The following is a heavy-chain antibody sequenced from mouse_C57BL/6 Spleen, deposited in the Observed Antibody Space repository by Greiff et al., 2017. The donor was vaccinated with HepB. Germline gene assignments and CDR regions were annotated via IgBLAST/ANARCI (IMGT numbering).Heavy chain of an antibody. J-gene: IGHJ4*01. CDR1: GYTFTSYW. Sequence: QVQLQQPGAELVRPGTSVKLSCKASGYTFTSYWMHWVKQRPGQGLEWIGVIDPSDSYTNYNQKFKGKATLTVDTSSSTAYMQLSSLTSEDSAVYYCARGFTHYYAMDYWGQGTSVTVSS. CDR3: ARGFTHYYAMDY. V-gene: IGHV1-59*01. CDR2: IDPSDSYT.